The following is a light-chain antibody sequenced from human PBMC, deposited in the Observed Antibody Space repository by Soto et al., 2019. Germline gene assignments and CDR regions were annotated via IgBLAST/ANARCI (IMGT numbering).Light chain of an antibody. CDR2: EVS. CDR3: SSYAGSNNYV. V-gene: IGLV2-8*01. CDR1: SSDVGGYNY. Sequence: QSVLTQPPSASGSPGQSVTISCTGTSSDVGGYNYVSWYQQNPGKAPKLMIYEVSKRPSGVPDRFSGSKSGNTASLTVSGLQAEDEADYYCSSYAGSNNYVFGTGTKVT. J-gene: IGLJ1*01.